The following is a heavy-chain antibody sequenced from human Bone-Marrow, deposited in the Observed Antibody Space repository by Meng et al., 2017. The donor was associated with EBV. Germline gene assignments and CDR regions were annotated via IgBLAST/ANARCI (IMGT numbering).Heavy chain of an antibody. Sequence: QGEVVQSGAEGKKPGSSVKVSCWTSGGTFRSDAVSWVRQAPGQGLEWMGGLIPMSDAPHYAQKFQGRVTITADESTSTHYMHLSGLTSDDTAVYYCASESGRGFTPDYWGQGTLVTVSS. V-gene: IGHV1-69*01. CDR1: GGTFRSDA. CDR2: LIPMSDAP. D-gene: IGHD3-10*01. CDR3: ASESGRGFTPDY. J-gene: IGHJ4*02.